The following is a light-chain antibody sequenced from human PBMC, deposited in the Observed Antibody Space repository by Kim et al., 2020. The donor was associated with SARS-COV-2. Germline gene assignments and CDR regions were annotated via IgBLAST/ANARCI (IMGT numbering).Light chain of an antibody. CDR3: NSRDNSGNHRV. CDR1: SLRNYY. CDR2: GKN. Sequence: ALGQTVRITCQGDSLRNYYSSWYQQKPGQAPILVMYGKNNRPSGIPDRFSGSSSGNTASLTITGAQAEDEADYYCNSRDNSGNHRVFGGGTQLTVL. J-gene: IGLJ3*02. V-gene: IGLV3-19*01.